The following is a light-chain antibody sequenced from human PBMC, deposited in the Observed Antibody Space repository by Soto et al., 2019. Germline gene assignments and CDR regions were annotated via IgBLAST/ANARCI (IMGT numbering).Light chain of an antibody. CDR3: QQSNNHPIS. CDR2: DVS. V-gene: IGKV1-12*01. CDR1: QAVNSW. Sequence: DNHLTQSPSSISASVGDRLTITCRSSQAVNSWLAWFQQKPGMAPKLVIYDVSSLQSGVPSRFSGSGSGTEFTLTISSLQPEDFATYYCQQSNNHPISFGQGTRLEI. J-gene: IGKJ5*01.